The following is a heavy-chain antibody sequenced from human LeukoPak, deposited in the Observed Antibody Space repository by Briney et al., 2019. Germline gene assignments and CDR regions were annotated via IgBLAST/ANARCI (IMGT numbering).Heavy chain of an antibody. V-gene: IGHV3-30*04. CDR1: GFSFSDYA. CDR3: ARVFLERLTSGYFDN. D-gene: IGHD3-3*01. Sequence: GGSLRLSCAASGFSFSDYAMHWVRQGPGKGLEWVAVISYSGQQKYYGDSVKGRFTVSRDNPKNTLYLQMNNLRDDDTAVYYCARVFLERLTSGYFDNWGQGTLVTVSS. CDR2: ISYSGQQK. J-gene: IGHJ4*02.